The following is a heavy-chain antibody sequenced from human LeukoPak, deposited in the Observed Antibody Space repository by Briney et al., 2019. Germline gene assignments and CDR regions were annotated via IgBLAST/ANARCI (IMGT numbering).Heavy chain of an antibody. D-gene: IGHD6-13*01. J-gene: IGHJ4*02. V-gene: IGHV3-66*01. Sequence: GGSLRLSCAASGFTVSSNYMSWVRQAPGKGLEWVSVIYSGGSTYYADSVKGRFTISRDNSKNTLYLQMNSLRAEDTAVYYCARDARRSDYSSSWYYFDYWGQGTQVTVSS. CDR2: IYSGGST. CDR1: GFTVSSNY. CDR3: ARDARRSDYSSSWYYFDY.